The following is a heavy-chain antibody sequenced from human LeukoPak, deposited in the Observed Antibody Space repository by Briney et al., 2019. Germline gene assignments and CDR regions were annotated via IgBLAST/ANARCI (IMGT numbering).Heavy chain of an antibody. J-gene: IGHJ3*01. Sequence: PGGSLRLXCAASGFTVSSNYMSWVRLAPGRGLESVSLIYSGGDTYYADSVKGRFTISRDNSKNTLYLQMNNLRADDTAVYYCATRYCSGTSCYRGAFDVWGQGTMVTVSS. CDR3: ATRYCSGTSCYRGAFDV. CDR1: GFTVSSNY. D-gene: IGHD2-2*02. V-gene: IGHV3-66*02. CDR2: IYSGGDT.